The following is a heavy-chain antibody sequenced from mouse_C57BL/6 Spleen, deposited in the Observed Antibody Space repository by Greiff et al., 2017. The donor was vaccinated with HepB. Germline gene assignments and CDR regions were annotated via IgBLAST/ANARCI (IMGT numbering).Heavy chain of an antibody. CDR2: IWRGGST. CDR1: GFSLTSYG. V-gene: IGHV2-5*01. Sequence: QVQLKESGPGLVQPSQSLSITCTVSGFSLTSYGVHWVRQSPGKGLEWLGVIWRGGSTDYNAAFMSRLSITKDNSKSQVFFKMNSLQADDTAIYYCAKNPELGRGAMDYWGRGTSVTVSS. CDR3: AKNPELGRGAMDY. D-gene: IGHD4-1*01. J-gene: IGHJ4*01.